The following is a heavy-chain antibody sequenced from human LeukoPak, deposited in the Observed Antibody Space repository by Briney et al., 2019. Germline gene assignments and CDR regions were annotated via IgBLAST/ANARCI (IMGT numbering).Heavy chain of an antibody. V-gene: IGHV3-23*01. Sequence: GGSLRLSCAASGFTFSSYAMSWVRQAPGKGLEWVSATSGSGGSTYYADSVKGRFTISRDNSKNTLYLQMNSLRAEDTAVYYCAKPPGGYDTNYWGQGTLVTVSS. J-gene: IGHJ4*02. D-gene: IGHD5-12*01. CDR3: AKPPGGYDTNY. CDR1: GFTFSSYA. CDR2: TSGSGGST.